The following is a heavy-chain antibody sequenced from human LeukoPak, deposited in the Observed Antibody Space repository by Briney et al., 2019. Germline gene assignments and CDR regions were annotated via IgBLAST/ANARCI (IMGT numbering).Heavy chain of an antibody. CDR2: ISGSGGST. J-gene: IGHJ4*02. V-gene: IGHV3-23*01. CDR1: GFTFSSYA. Sequence: GGSLRLSCAASGFTFSSYAMSWVRQAPGKGLEWVSAISGSGGSTYYADSVRGRFTISRDNPKNTLYLQMNSLRAEDTAVYYCARHRSSWLIDYWGQGTLVTVSS. D-gene: IGHD6-6*01. CDR3: ARHRSSWLIDY.